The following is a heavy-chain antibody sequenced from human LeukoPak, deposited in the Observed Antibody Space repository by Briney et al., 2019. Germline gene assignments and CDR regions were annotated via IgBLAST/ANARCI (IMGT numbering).Heavy chain of an antibody. CDR3: ARGFKRQQLVLGY. CDR1: GYTFTGYY. J-gene: IGHJ4*02. Sequence: ASVKVSYKASGYTFTGYYMHWVRQAPGQGLEWMGWINPNSGGTNYAQKFQGRVTMTRDTSISTAYMELSRLRSDDTAVYYCARGFKRQQLVLGYWGQGTLVTVSS. V-gene: IGHV1-2*02. CDR2: INPNSGGT. D-gene: IGHD6-13*01.